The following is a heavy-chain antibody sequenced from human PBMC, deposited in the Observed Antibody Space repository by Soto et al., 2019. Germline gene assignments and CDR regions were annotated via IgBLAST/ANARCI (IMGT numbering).Heavy chain of an antibody. CDR2: IIPIFGTA. CDR1: GGTFSSYA. Sequence: GASVKVSCKASGGTFSSYAISWVRQAPGQGLEWMGGIIPIFGTANYAQKFQGRVTITADESTSTAYMELSSLRSEDTAVYYCARDSTAMVKARNWFDPWGQGTLVTVSS. D-gene: IGHD5-18*01. J-gene: IGHJ5*02. CDR3: ARDSTAMVKARNWFDP. V-gene: IGHV1-69*13.